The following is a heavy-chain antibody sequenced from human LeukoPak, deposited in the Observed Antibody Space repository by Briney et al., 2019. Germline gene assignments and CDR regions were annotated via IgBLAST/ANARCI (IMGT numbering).Heavy chain of an antibody. D-gene: IGHD1-26*01. CDR3: ARPYTGTYAFDS. CDR2: ITHSGST. CDR1: GDSLSDYY. V-gene: IGHV4-34*01. Sequence: SETLPLTCGVYGDSLSDYYWTWIRQPPGKGLEWIGEITHSGSTNYNPSLKSRVTISVDTSKNQFSLRLTSVTAADTAVYYCARPYTGTYAFDSWDQGTLVTVSS. J-gene: IGHJ4*02.